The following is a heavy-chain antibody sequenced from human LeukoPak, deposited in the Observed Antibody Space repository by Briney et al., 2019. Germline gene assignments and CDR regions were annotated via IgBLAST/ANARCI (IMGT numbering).Heavy chain of an antibody. J-gene: IGHJ4*02. CDR2: INPNSGGT. D-gene: IGHD2-2*01. CDR1: GYTFTGYY. CDR3: ARILGYCSSTSCSPFDY. V-gene: IGHV1-2*02. Sequence: ASVKVSCKASGYTFTGYYMHWVRQAPGQGLERMGWINPNSGGTNYAQKFQGRVTMTRDTSISTAYMELSRLRSDDTAVYYCARILGYCSSTSCSPFDYWGQGTLVTVSS.